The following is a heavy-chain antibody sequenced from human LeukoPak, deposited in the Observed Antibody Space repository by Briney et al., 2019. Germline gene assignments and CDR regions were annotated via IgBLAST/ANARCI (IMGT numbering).Heavy chain of an antibody. D-gene: IGHD2-15*01. CDR3: TRHPAEGDY. J-gene: IGHJ4*02. V-gene: IGHV3-11*03. CDR1: GFTFSDFY. Sequence: GGSLRLSCAASGFTFSDFYMSWIRQAPGKGLESVSYISGSSSNTNYADSVKGRFTISRDNAKNSLYLQMNSLRAEDTAVYYCTRHPAEGDYWGQGALVTVSS. CDR2: ISGSSSNT.